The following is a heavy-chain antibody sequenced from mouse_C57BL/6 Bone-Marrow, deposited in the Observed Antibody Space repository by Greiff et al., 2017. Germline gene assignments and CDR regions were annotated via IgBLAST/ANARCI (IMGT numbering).Heavy chain of an antibody. Sequence: QVQLQQPGAELVKPGASVKMSCKASGYTFTSYWITWVKQRPGQGLEWIGDIYPGSGSTNYNEKFKSKATLTVDTSSSTAYMQLSSLTSEDSAGYYCARDLRDKAMDYWGQGTSVTVAS. V-gene: IGHV1-55*01. CDR3: ARDLRDKAMDY. D-gene: IGHD1-1*01. CDR1: GYTFTSYW. CDR2: IYPGSGST. J-gene: IGHJ4*01.